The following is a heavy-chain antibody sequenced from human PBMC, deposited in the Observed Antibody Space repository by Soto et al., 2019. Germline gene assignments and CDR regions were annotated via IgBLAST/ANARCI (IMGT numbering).Heavy chain of an antibody. CDR1: GYTFTGYY. Sequence: GASVKVSCKASGYTFTGYYMHWVRQAPGQGLEWMGWINPNSGGTNYAQKFQGWVTMTRDTSISTAYMELSRLRSDDTAVYYCARDASRIKIFYYYYGMDVWGQGTTVTVSS. V-gene: IGHV1-2*04. CDR2: INPNSGGT. CDR3: ARDASRIKIFYYYYGMDV. J-gene: IGHJ6*02. D-gene: IGHD3-3*01.